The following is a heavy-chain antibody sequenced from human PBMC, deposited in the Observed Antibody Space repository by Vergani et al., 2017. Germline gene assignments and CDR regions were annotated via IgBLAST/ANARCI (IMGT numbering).Heavy chain of an antibody. CDR2: IKFPPGEI. Sequence: EVQLVESGGGLVQPGGSLRLSCAASGFNFPSFTMNWVRQAPGRGLEWISSIKFPPGEIFYADSVKGRFTISRDNSKNTLYLQMNNLRAADTAVYYCARSGYCAHGVCYMTYYYYMDVWGKGTAVTVSS. D-gene: IGHD2-8*01. V-gene: IGHV3-21*06. J-gene: IGHJ6*03. CDR1: GFNFPSFT. CDR3: ARSGYCAHGVCYMTYYYYMDV.